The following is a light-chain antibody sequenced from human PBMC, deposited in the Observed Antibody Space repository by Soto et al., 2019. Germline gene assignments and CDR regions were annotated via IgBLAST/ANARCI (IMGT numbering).Light chain of an antibody. V-gene: IGKV4-1*01. CDR1: QSVLYSPNNKNY. Sequence: DFVMTQSRDSLTVSLGERATINCKSSQSVLYSPNNKNYLAWYQQKPGQPPKLLIYWASTRESGVPDRFSGSGSGTDFTLTISSLQAEDVAVYYCQQYHSTHYTFGQGTKLEIK. J-gene: IGKJ2*01. CDR2: WAS. CDR3: QQYHSTHYT.